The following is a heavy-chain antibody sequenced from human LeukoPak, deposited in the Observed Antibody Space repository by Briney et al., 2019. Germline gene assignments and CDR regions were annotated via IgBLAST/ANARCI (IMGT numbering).Heavy chain of an antibody. Sequence: GKSLTLSCVVSGFNFDNFAMHWVRQPLGKGLEWVAVISHDRRTKYYADSMKGRITISRDNSKNTLYLQMNSLRAEDTAVYYCAKNRGNSGYDSRYFDYWGQGTLVTVSS. J-gene: IGHJ4*02. V-gene: IGHV3-30-3*02. CDR3: AKNRGNSGYDSRYFDY. D-gene: IGHD5-12*01. CDR1: GFNFDNFA. CDR2: ISHDRRTK.